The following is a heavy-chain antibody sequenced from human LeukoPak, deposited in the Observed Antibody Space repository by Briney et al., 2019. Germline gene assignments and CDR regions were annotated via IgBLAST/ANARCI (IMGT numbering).Heavy chain of an antibody. CDR2: FDPEDGET. D-gene: IGHD3-16*02. CDR1: GYTLTELS. V-gene: IGHV1-24*01. CDR3: ARALSRYDWFDP. Sequence: ASVKVSCKVSGYTLTELSMHWVRQAPGKGLEWMGGFDPEDGETIYAQKFQGRVTMTEDTSTDTAYMELSSLRSEDTAVYYCARALSRYDWFDPWGQGTLVTVSS. J-gene: IGHJ5*02.